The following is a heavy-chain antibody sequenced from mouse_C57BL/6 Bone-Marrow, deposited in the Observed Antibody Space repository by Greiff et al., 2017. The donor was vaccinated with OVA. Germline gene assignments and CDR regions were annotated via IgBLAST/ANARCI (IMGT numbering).Heavy chain of an antibody. V-gene: IGHV1-61*01. CDR3: ARIGAHPDY. J-gene: IGHJ2*01. CDR1: GYTFTSYW. Sequence: LQQPGAELVRPGSSVKLSCKASGYTFTSYWMDWVKQRPGQGLEWIGNIYPSDSETHYNQKFKDKATLTVDKSSSTAYMQLSSLTSEDSAVYYCARIGAHPDYWGQGTTLTVSS. CDR2: IYPSDSET.